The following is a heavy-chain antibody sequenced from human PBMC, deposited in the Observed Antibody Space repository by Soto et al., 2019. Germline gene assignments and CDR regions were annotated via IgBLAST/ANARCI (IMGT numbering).Heavy chain of an antibody. V-gene: IGHV1-3*01. CDR1: GYTFTSYT. CDR3: ARSPQYYYDSSGYRQPFDY. D-gene: IGHD3-22*01. CDR2: INAANGNT. J-gene: IGHJ4*02. Sequence: ASVKVSCKTSGYTFTSYTMHWVRQAPGQRLEWMGWINAANGNTKYSQKFQDRVTITRDTSASTAYMELSSLRSEDTAVYYCARSPQYYYDSSGYRQPFDYWGQGTLVTVPQ.